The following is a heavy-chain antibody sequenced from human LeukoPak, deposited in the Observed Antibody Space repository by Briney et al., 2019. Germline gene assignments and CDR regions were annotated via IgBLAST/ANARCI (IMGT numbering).Heavy chain of an antibody. J-gene: IGHJ5*02. CDR2: MHHSGRT. D-gene: IGHD2-2*01. CDR3: ARAQEGCSRTSCYLEP. Sequence: PSGTLSLTCAISGASISSTNWWIWVRQPPGKGLEGIGEMHHSGRTNYNPSLKSRITISVDKSKNQVFLRLNSVAAADTALYYCARAQEGCSRTSCYLEPWGQGTLVTVSS. CDR1: GASISSTNW. V-gene: IGHV4-4*02.